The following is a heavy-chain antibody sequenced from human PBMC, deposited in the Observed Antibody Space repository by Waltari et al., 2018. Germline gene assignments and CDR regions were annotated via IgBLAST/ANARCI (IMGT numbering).Heavy chain of an antibody. CDR1: GYTFTGYY. CDR2: INPNSGGT. Sequence: QVQLVQSGAEVKKPGASVKVSCKASGYTFTGYYMHWVRQAPGQGLEWMGWINPNSGGTNYAQKFQGRVTMTRDTSISTAYMELSRLRSDDTAVYYCARTYYDSSGYYYFDYWGQGTLVTVSS. D-gene: IGHD3-22*01. V-gene: IGHV1-2*02. CDR3: ARTYYDSSGYYYFDY. J-gene: IGHJ4*02.